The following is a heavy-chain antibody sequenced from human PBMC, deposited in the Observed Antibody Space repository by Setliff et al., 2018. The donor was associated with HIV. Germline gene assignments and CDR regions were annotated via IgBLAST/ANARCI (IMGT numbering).Heavy chain of an antibody. J-gene: IGHJ2*01. V-gene: IGHV4-31*03. CDR2: ISHSGGT. CDR1: GGSISRGGYY. CDR3: ARDGLRGYSYGIGWHIEV. Sequence: TLSLTCTVSGGSISRGGYYWNWIRQLPGQGLEWMGYISHSGGTYYNPSLEGRVSLSVDTSKNQFSLHLSSVTAADTAVYFCARDGLRGYSYGIGWHIEVWGRGTLGQRLL. D-gene: IGHD5-18*01.